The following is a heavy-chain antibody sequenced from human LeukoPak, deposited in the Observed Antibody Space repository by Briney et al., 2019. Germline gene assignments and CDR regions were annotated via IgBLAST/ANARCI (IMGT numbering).Heavy chain of an antibody. CDR2: INAGGDNT. V-gene: IGHV3-23*01. J-gene: IGHJ5*02. Sequence: PGGSLRLSCSASGFSFGSYAMSWVRQAPGMGLEWVSAINAGGDNTYYSDSVKGRFTISRDNSRNTVYVQMNDLRVEDTAVYYCAKQIGYCTTGSCYFSAWGQGTRVTVSS. CDR3: AKQIGYCTTGSCYFSA. D-gene: IGHD2-8*01. CDR1: GFSFGSYA.